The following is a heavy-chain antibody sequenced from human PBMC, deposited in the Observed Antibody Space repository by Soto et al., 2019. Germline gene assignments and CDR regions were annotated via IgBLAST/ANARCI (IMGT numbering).Heavy chain of an antibody. J-gene: IGHJ4*02. CDR2: IIPLFGTP. CDR3: ARGDSSSWYY. D-gene: IGHD6-13*01. V-gene: IGHV1-69*01. CDR1: GGTFSSYL. Sequence: QEQLVQSGAEVKKPGSSVKVSCKASGGTFSSYLINWVRQAPGQGLEWMGGIIPLFGTPEYARKFQGRVTITADESTSTAYMELSSLRSEDTAVYYCARGDSSSWYYWGQGTLVTVSS.